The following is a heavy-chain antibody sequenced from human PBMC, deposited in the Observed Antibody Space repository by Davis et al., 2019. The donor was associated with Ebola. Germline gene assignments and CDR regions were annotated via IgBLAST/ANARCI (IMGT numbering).Heavy chain of an antibody. Sequence: ASVPVSCQASGYILTGYYMHWLRQAPGQGLEWMGRINPNSGGTNYAQKLQGRVTMTTDTSTSTAYMELRSLRSDDTAVYYCARVVAAPNWFDPWGQRTLVTVSS. D-gene: IGHD2-21*01. J-gene: IGHJ5*02. CDR3: ARVVAAPNWFDP. CDR2: INPNSGGT. V-gene: IGHV1-2*06. CDR1: GYILTGYY.